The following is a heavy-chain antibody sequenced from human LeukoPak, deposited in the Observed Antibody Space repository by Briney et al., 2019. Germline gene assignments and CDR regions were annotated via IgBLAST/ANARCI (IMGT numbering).Heavy chain of an antibody. CDR1: GGSLSSYY. Sequence: SETLSLTCTVSGGSLSSYYWSWIRQPPGKGLEWIGYIYYSGSAKYNPSLKSRVTISVGTSKNQFSLKLSSVTAGDTAVYYCARAPGIAAAGTHFDFWGQGTLVTVSS. J-gene: IGHJ4*02. V-gene: IGHV4-59*01. CDR2: IYYSGSA. CDR3: ARAPGIAAAGTHFDF. D-gene: IGHD6-13*01.